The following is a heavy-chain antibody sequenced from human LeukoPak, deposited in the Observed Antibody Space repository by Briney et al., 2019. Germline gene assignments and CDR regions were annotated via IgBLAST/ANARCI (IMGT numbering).Heavy chain of an antibody. V-gene: IGHV1-2*02. Sequence: GVSVKVSCKASGYTFTGYYMHWVRQAPGQGLEWMGWINPNSGGTNYAQKFQGRVTMTRDTSISTAYMELSRLSSDDTAVYYCARDGGSYSSGWYLNWFDPWGQGTLVTVSS. D-gene: IGHD6-19*01. CDR1: GYTFTGYY. J-gene: IGHJ5*02. CDR3: ARDGGSYSSGWYLNWFDP. CDR2: INPNSGGT.